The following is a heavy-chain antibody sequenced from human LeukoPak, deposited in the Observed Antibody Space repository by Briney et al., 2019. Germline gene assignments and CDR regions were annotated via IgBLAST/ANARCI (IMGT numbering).Heavy chain of an antibody. CDR1: GFSFRYYA. CDR2: ISDSGGST. Sequence: PGGSLRLSCAASGFSFRYYAMSWVRQAPGKGLEWVSAISDSGGSTYYADSVKGRFTVSRDNSKNTLYLQMDSLRAEDTAVYYCTKDAALITYFFDSWGPGTLVSVSS. D-gene: IGHD3-16*01. CDR3: TKDAALITYFFDS. V-gene: IGHV3-23*01. J-gene: IGHJ4*02.